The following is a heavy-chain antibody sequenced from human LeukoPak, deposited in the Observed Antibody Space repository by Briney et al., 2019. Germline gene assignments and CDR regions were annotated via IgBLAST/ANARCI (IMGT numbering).Heavy chain of an antibody. CDR1: GFTFSSYE. D-gene: IGHD6-19*01. J-gene: IGHJ4*02. CDR2: ISWNSGSI. V-gene: IGHV3-9*01. Sequence: GGSLRLSCAASGFTFSSYEMNWVRQAPGKCLEWVSGISWNSGSIGYADSVKGRFTISRDNAKNSLYLQMNSLRAEDTALYYCAKDKEQWYSSGWPDYWGQGTLVTVSS. CDR3: AKDKEQWYSSGWPDY.